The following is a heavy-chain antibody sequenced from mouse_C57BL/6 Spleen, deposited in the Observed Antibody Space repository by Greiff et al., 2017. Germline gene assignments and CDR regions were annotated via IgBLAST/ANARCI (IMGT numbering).Heavy chain of an antibody. V-gene: IGHV1-53*01. CDR2: INPSNGGT. D-gene: IGHD2-1*01. CDR3: AREGIYYGNHRGYFDY. Sequence: QVQLQQPGTELVKPGASVKLSCKASGYTFTSYWMHWVKQRPGQGLEWIGNINPSNGGTNYNEKFKSKATLTVDKSSSTAYMQLSSLTSEDSAVYYCAREGIYYGNHRGYFDYWGQGTTLTVSS. CDR1: GYTFTSYW. J-gene: IGHJ2*01.